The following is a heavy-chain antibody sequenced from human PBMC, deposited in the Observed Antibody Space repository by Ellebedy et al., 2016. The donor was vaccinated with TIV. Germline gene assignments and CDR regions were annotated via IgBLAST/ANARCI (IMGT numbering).Heavy chain of an antibody. D-gene: IGHD5-12*01. CDR1: GLTFSDFS. Sequence: GGSLRLXXAASGLTFSDFSLSWIRQAPGKGLEWISYISDTGTKIHYADSVRGRFAISRDNAHGSVYLQMDSLRAEDTAVYYCAKEMSRGYSAYDRAFDYWGQGILVTVSS. V-gene: IGHV3-11*01. CDR3: AKEMSRGYSAYDRAFDY. J-gene: IGHJ4*02. CDR2: ISDTGTKI.